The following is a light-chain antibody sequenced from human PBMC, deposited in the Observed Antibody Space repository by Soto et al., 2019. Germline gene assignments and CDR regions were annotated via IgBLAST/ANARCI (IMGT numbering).Light chain of an antibody. V-gene: IGKV1-27*01. J-gene: IGKJ1*01. CDR2: AAS. CDR3: QKYNSAHQT. CDR1: QCISNY. Sequence: DIQMTQSPSSLSASVGDRVTITCRASQCISNYLAWYQQKPGKVPKLLIYAASTLQSGVPSRFSGSGSGTDFTLTISSLQPEDVATYYCQKYNSAHQTFGQGTKVEIK.